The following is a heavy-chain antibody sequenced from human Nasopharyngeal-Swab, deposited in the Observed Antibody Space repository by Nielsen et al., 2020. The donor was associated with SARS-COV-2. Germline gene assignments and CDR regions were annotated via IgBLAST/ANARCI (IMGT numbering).Heavy chain of an antibody. CDR2: ISTGGTT. CDR3: ARVLDGYNGFDY. V-gene: IGHV3-53*01. D-gene: IGHD5-24*01. J-gene: IGHJ4*02. Sequence: GGSLRLSCAASGFTVTYNYMSWVRQAPGKGLEWVSLISTGGTTSYADSVKGRFTISRDISKNTLYLQMNSLRAEDTAVYYCARVLDGYNGFDYWGQGTLVTVSS. CDR1: GFTVTYNY.